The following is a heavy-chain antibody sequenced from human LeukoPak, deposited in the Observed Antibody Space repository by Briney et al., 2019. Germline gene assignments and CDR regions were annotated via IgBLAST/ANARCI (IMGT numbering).Heavy chain of an antibody. J-gene: IGHJ4*02. CDR1: GDSISSSSYY. CDR3: ARHAYYGAKDFDY. Sequence: SETLSLTCIVSGDSISSSSYYWGWIRQPPATGLEWIGSIYNSGSTHYNPSLKSRVTISVDTSKNQFSLKLSSVTAADTAVYYCARHAYYGAKDFDYWGQGTLVTVSS. CDR2: IYNSGST. V-gene: IGHV4-39*01. D-gene: IGHD4-23*01.